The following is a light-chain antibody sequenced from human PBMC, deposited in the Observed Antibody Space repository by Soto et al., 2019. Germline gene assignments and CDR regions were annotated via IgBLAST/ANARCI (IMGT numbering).Light chain of an antibody. CDR1: QSVSSY. CDR2: DAS. Sequence: EIVLTQSPATLSLSPGERATLSCRASQSVSSYLAWYQQKPGQAPRLLISDASNRATGIPARFTGSGSGTDFTLTVSSLEPEEFAVYYFQQRRDWPLTFGGGTKV. CDR3: QQRRDWPLT. J-gene: IGKJ4*01. V-gene: IGKV3-11*01.